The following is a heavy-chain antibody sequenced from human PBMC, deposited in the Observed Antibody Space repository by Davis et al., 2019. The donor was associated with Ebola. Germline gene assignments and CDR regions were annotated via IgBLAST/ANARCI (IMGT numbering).Heavy chain of an antibody. CDR3: ARDSDVWGGGY. CDR2: ISYDGSNK. Sequence: GESLKISCAASGFTFSSYAMHWVRQAPGKGLEWVAVISYDGSNKYYADSVKGRFTISRDNPKNTLFLQLNSLRVEDTAIYYCARDSDVWGGGYWGQGTLVTVSS. D-gene: IGHD3-16*01. J-gene: IGHJ4*02. V-gene: IGHV3-30-3*01. CDR1: GFTFSSYA.